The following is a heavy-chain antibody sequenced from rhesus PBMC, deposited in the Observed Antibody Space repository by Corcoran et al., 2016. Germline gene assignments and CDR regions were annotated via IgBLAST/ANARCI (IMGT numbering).Heavy chain of an antibody. CDR3: ARLVVVAMGSLDV. J-gene: IGHJ5-2*02. V-gene: IGHV4-93*02. CDR2: IYGSGGST. CDR1: GCSISSSTL. Sequence: QVQLQESGPAVVKPSEPLSLTCAVSGCSISSSTLWCWIRQSPGQGLEWIGGIYGSGGSTEYNPSLKSRVTISIDTSKNQCSLKLSSVTAADTAVYYCARLVVVAMGSLDVWGRGVLVTVSS. D-gene: IGHD2-21*01.